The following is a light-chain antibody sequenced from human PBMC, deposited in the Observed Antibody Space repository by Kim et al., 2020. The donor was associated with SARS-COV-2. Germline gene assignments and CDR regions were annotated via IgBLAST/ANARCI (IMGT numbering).Light chain of an antibody. V-gene: IGLV3-19*01. CDR1: SLRSYY. CDR2: GKN. Sequence: SSELTQDPAVSVALGQTVSITCQGDSLRSYYATWYQQKPGQDPILVIYGKNNRPSGIPERFSGSSSGNTASLTITGTQAGDEADYYCNSRDSNDNVVFGGGTQRTVL. CDR3: NSRDSNDNVV. J-gene: IGLJ2*01.